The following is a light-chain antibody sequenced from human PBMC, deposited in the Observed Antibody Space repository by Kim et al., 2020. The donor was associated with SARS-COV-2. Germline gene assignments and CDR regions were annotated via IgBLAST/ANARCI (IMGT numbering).Light chain of an antibody. Sequence: DSVGDRVTISYRASQNIGTYLAWYQHKPGKAPTLLVYQASRLESGVPARFSGSGSETEFILTISSLQPDDFATYYCQHYNSYPYTFGQGTKLEIK. V-gene: IGKV1-5*03. J-gene: IGKJ2*01. CDR3: QHYNSYPYT. CDR1: QNIGTY. CDR2: QAS.